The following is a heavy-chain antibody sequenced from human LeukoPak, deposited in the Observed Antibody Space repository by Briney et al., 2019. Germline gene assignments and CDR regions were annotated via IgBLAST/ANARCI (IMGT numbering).Heavy chain of an antibody. CDR3: ARGKPRVGLVSYYYYYMDV. V-gene: IGHV1-8*03. J-gene: IGHJ6*03. CDR1: GYTFTSYG. D-gene: IGHD6-6*01. Sequence: ASVKVSCKASGYTFTSYGISWVRQAPGQGLEWMGWMNPNSGNTGYAQKFQGRVTITRNTSISTAYMELSSLRSEDTAVYYCARGKPRVGLVSYYYYYMDVWGKGTTVTVSS. CDR2: MNPNSGNT.